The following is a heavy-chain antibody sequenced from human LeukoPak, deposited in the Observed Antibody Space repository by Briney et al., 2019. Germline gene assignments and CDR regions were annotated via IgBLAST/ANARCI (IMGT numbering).Heavy chain of an antibody. CDR1: GGSFSGYY. CDR3: ARAGLRFLEWSIPYYFDY. D-gene: IGHD3-3*01. V-gene: IGHV4-34*01. Sequence: PSETLSLTCAVYGGSFSGYYWSWIRQPPGKGLEWIGEINHSGSTNYNPSLKSRVTISVDTSKNQFSLKLSSVTAADTAVYYCARAGLRFLEWSIPYYFDYWGQGTLVTVSS. CDR2: INHSGST. J-gene: IGHJ4*02.